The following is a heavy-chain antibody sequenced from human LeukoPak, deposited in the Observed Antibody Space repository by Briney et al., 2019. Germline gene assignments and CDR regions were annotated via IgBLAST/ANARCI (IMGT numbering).Heavy chain of an antibody. Sequence: PGGSLRLSCAASGFTFSDHYMSWIRQAPGKGLEWVSYISSSSYTNYADSVKGRFTISRDNAKNSLYLQMNSLRAEDTAVYYCARDLPSGAAGTFDPWGQGTLVTVSS. CDR2: ISSSSYT. J-gene: IGHJ5*02. V-gene: IGHV3-11*05. CDR1: GFTFSDHY. D-gene: IGHD6-13*01. CDR3: ARDLPSGAAGTFDP.